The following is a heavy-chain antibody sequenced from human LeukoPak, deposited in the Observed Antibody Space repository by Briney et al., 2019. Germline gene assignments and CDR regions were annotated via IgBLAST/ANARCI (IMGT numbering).Heavy chain of an antibody. CDR2: IKQDESEK. CDR1: GFTFSNTY. D-gene: IGHD3/OR15-3a*01. Sequence: GGSLRLSCAASGFTFSNTYMTWVRQAPGKGLEWVANIKQDESEKYYVDSVKGRFTISRDNAKNALHLQMNSLRAEDTAVYYCARESMDAFDVWGQGTMVTVSS. V-gene: IGHV3-7*01. CDR3: ARESMDAFDV. J-gene: IGHJ3*01.